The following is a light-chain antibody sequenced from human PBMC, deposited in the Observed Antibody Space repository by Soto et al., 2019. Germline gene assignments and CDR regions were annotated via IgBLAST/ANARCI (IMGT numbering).Light chain of an antibody. CDR1: NIGSKS. J-gene: IGLJ2*01. CDR2: DDS. CDR3: QVWDSSSDQGVV. Sequence: SYELTQPPSVSVAPGQTARITCGGNNIGSKSVHWYQQKPGQAPVLVVYDDSDRPSGIPARFSGSNSGNTATLTISRVEAGDEADYYCQVWDSSSDQGVVFGGGTKLTVL. V-gene: IGLV3-21*02.